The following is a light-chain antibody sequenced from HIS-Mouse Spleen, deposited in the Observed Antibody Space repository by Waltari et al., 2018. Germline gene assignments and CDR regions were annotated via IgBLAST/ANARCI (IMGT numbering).Light chain of an antibody. CDR1: QGISSY. Sequence: AIRMTQSPSSFSASTGDRVTITCRASQGISSYLAWYQQKPGKAPKLLMYAASPLQSGVPSRFSGSGSGTDFTLTISCLQSEDFATYYCQQYYSYRFTFGPGTKVDIK. J-gene: IGKJ3*01. V-gene: IGKV1-8*01. CDR3: QQYYSYRFT. CDR2: AAS.